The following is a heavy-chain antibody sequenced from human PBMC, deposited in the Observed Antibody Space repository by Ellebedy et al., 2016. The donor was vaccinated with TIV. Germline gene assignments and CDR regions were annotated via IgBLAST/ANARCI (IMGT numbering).Heavy chain of an antibody. J-gene: IGHJ6*03. CDR1: ESSFRTFA. Sequence: GESLKISCAASESSFRTFAMNWVRQAPGKGLEWVSYISSSGTIYSADSVRGRFTISRDNAKNMLYLQMNSLRAEDTGVYYCAREDQLLGYYYMDVWGKGTTVTVSS. D-gene: IGHD2-2*01. CDR2: ISSSGTI. CDR3: AREDQLLGYYYMDV. V-gene: IGHV3-48*04.